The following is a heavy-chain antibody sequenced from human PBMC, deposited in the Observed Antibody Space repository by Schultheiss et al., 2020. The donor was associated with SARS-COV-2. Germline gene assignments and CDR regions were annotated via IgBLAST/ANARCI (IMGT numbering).Heavy chain of an antibody. CDR3: ARVRMITFGGVIVIPTGSPFDY. V-gene: IGHV3-74*01. D-gene: IGHD3-16*02. CDR2: INSDGSST. CDR1: GFTFSSYW. J-gene: IGHJ4*02. Sequence: GGSLRLSCAASGFTFSSYWMHWVRQAPGKGLVWVSRINSDGSSTSYADSVKGRFTISRDNAKNTLYLQMNSLRAEDTAVYYCARVRMITFGGVIVIPTGSPFDYWGQGTLVTVSS.